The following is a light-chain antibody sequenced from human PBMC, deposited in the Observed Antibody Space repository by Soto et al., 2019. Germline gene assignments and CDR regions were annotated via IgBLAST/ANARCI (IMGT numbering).Light chain of an antibody. CDR1: SSDDGGYNY. Sequence: QCALTQPASVSGSPGQSITISCTGTSSDDGGYNYVSWYQQHPGKAPKLMIYDVSNRPSGVSNRFSGSKSGNTASLTISGLQAEDEADYYCSSYTSSSTLRVFGGGTKLTVL. J-gene: IGLJ2*01. CDR2: DVS. CDR3: SSYTSSSTLRV. V-gene: IGLV2-14*01.